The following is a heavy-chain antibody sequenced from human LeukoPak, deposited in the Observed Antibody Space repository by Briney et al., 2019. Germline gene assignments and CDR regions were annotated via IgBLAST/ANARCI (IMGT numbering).Heavy chain of an antibody. CDR3: ARDRYYDFWSGYYLY. CDR1: GGPISSYY. CDR2: IYTSGST. V-gene: IGHV4-4*07. D-gene: IGHD3-3*01. J-gene: IGHJ4*02. Sequence: SETLSLTCTVSGGPISSYYWSWIRQPAGKGLEWIGRIYTSGSTNYNPSLKSRVTMSVDTSKNQFSLKLSSVTAADTAVYYCARDRYYDFWSGYYLYWGQGTLVTVSS.